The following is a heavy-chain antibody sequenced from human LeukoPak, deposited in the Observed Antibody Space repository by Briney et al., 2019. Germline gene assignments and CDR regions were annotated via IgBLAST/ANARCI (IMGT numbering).Heavy chain of an antibody. CDR3: AKDRGTTKYYDILTGSLN. Sequence: GGSLRLSCAASGFTFRNYAMSWVRQAPGKGLDWVSAISGSGGSTYYADSVKGRYTISRDNSKNTLYLQMNSLRAEDTAVYYCAKDRGTTKYYDILTGSLNWGQGTLVTVSS. CDR1: GFTFRNYA. D-gene: IGHD3-9*01. J-gene: IGHJ4*02. V-gene: IGHV3-23*01. CDR2: ISGSGGST.